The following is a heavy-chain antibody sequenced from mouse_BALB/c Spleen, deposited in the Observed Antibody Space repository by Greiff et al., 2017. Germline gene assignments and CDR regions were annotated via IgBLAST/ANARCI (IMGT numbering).Heavy chain of an antibody. Sequence: DVMLVESGGGLVQPGGSMKLSCVASGFTFSNYWMNWVRQSPEKGLEWVAEISSKTNNYATHYAESVKGMFTISRDESKSSVYLQMNNLRAEDTGVYYCTRRGYGRSYDYWGEGTTLTVSS. V-gene: IGHV6-6*02. CDR2: ISSKTNNYAT. CDR3: TRRGYGRSYDY. CDR1: GFTFSNYW. J-gene: IGHJ2*01. D-gene: IGHD1-1*01.